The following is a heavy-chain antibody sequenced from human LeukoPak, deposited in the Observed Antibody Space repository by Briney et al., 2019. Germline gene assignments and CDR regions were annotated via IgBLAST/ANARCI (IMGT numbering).Heavy chain of an antibody. CDR2: IYYSGTT. CDR1: GGSISSYY. J-gene: IGHJ4*02. D-gene: IGHD3-10*01. V-gene: IGHV4-59*01. CDR3: AGGVIRGLNIIDY. Sequence: SETLSLTCTVSGGSISSYYWSWIRQPPGKGLEWIGYIYYSGTTNYNPSLKSRVTISVDTSKNQFSLKLSSVTAADTAVYYCAGGVIRGLNIIDYWGQGTLVTVSS.